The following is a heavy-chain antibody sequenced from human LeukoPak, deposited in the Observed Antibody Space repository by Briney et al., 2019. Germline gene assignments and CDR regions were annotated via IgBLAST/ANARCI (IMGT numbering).Heavy chain of an antibody. V-gene: IGHV4-59*01. J-gene: IGHJ4*02. D-gene: IGHD6-19*01. CDR2: IYDSGST. CDR1: GGSITRNH. Sequence: PSETLSLTCTVSGGSITRNHWSWIRQPPGKGLEWIGYIYDSGSTNYNPSLKSRVTISVDTSKNQFSLNLSSVTAADTAVYYCARGVSGWHQFDYWGQETLVTVSS. CDR3: ARGVSGWHQFDY.